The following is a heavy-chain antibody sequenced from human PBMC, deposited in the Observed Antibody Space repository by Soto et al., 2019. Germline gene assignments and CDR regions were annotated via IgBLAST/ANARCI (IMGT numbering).Heavy chain of an antibody. V-gene: IGHV3-33*01. J-gene: IGHJ4*02. Sequence: QVQLVESGGGVVQPGRSLRLSCAASGFTFSSYGMHWVRQAPGKGLVWVAVIWYAGSNKYYADSVKGRFTISRDNSKNTLYLQRNSLRADDTAVYYCARGPPYSISELGYWGQGTLVTVSS. CDR1: GFTFSSYG. CDR3: ARGPPYSISELGY. D-gene: IGHD4-4*01. CDR2: IWYAGSNK.